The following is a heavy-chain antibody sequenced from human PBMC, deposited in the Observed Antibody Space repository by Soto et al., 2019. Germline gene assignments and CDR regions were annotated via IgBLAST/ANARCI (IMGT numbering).Heavy chain of an antibody. CDR3: ARGQEGVVATH. CDR1: GGSFTGYY. D-gene: IGHD2-15*01. CDR2: IKDGGST. J-gene: IGHJ4*02. V-gene: IGHV4-34*01. Sequence: QVQLQQWGAGLLKPSETLSLTCAVNGGSFTGYYWSWVRQAPGKGLEWIGEIKDGGSTNYNPSLRSRVTISADTPKKQFSLKVPSVTAADTAVYYCARGQEGVVATHWDQGTLVTVSS.